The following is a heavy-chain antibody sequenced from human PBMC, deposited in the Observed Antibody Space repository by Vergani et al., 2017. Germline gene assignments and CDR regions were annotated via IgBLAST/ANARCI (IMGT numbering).Heavy chain of an antibody. D-gene: IGHD6-19*01. CDR2: INPNSGGT. J-gene: IGHJ6*02. Sequence: QVQLVQSGAEVKKPGASVKVSCKASGYTFTGYYMHWVRQAPGQGLEWMGWINPNSGGTNYAQKFQGRVTMTRDTSISTAYMELGRLRADDTAVYYCAGSSGWYGGGMDVWDQGTTVTVSS. V-gene: IGHV1-2*02. CDR3: AGSSGWYGGGMDV. CDR1: GYTFTGYY.